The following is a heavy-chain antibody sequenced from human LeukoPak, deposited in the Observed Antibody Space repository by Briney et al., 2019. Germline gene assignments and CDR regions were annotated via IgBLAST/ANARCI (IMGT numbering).Heavy chain of an antibody. Sequence: GASLRLSCAASGFTFSSYDMHWVRQAPGKGLEWVAVIWYDGSNKYYADSVKGRFTISRDNSKNTLYLQMNSLRAEDTAVYYCAKDTGLRSLDYWGQGTLVTVSS. J-gene: IGHJ4*02. V-gene: IGHV3-30*02. D-gene: IGHD5-12*01. CDR3: AKDTGLRSLDY. CDR2: IWYDGSNK. CDR1: GFTFSSYD.